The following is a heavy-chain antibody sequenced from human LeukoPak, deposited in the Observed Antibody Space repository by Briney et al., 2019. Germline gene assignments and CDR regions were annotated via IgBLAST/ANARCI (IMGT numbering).Heavy chain of an antibody. CDR2: ISAYNGNT. V-gene: IGHV1-18*01. CDR3: ARGTPYCSSTSCSPTYFDY. Sequence: ASVKVSCKASGYTFNTYGISWVRQAPGQGLEWMGWISAYNGNTNYAQKLQGRVTMTTDTSTSTAYMELRSLRSDDTAVYYCARGTPYCSSTSCSPTYFDYWGQGTLVTVSS. J-gene: IGHJ4*02. D-gene: IGHD2-2*01. CDR1: GYTFNTYG.